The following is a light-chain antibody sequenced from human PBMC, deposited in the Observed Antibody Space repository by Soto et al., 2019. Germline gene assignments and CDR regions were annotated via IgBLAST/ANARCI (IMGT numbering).Light chain of an antibody. V-gene: IGKV3D-15*01. CDR1: QSVSSN. CDR3: QQYNNWPLT. Sequence: IVLAQSPATLSLSPGVRATLPCRASQSVSSNLAWHQQRPGQAPRLLIYGASTRATGVPARFSGGGSGTEFTLTITSLQSEDFAVYWCQQYNNWPLTFGPGTRREIK. CDR2: GAS. J-gene: IGKJ5*01.